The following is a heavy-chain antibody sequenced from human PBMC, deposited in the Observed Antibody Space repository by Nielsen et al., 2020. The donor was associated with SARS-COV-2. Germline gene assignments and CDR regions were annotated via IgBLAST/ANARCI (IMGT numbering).Heavy chain of an antibody. D-gene: IGHD3-22*01. Sequence: GESLKISYAASGFSFSTYGMHWVRQAPGKGLEWVAVVADYGGTQFYADSVKGRFTISRDNSENTVYLQMNSLRPEDTSVYYCAREAMFTKWFYDYWGRGTLVTVSS. CDR1: GFSFSTYG. V-gene: IGHV3-30*03. CDR2: VADYGGTQ. CDR3: AREAMFTKWFYDY. J-gene: IGHJ4*02.